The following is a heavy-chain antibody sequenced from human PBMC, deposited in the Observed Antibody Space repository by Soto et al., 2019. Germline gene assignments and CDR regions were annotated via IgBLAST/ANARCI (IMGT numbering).Heavy chain of an antibody. Sequence: PGESLKISCKASGYSFSDYWIGWVRQMPGRGLEWMGIIYPGDSDTRYSASFQGQVTISADKSISTTFLQWSSLKASDTAMYYCARHKLAYDGMDVWGQGTTVTVSS. V-gene: IGHV5-51*01. D-gene: IGHD3-3*02. CDR3: ARHKLAYDGMDV. J-gene: IGHJ6*02. CDR2: IYPGDSDT. CDR1: GYSFSDYW.